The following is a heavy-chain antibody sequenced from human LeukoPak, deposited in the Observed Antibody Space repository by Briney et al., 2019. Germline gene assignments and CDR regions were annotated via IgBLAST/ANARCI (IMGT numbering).Heavy chain of an antibody. CDR1: GGSISSSSYY. V-gene: IGHV4-31*03. CDR2: IYYSGST. Sequence: SETLSLTCTVSGGSISSSSYYWSWIRQHPGKGLEWIGYIYYSGSTYYNPSLKSRVTISVDTSKNQFSLKLSSVTAADTAVYYCARDISGYSYWYFDLWGRGTLVTVSS. J-gene: IGHJ2*01. D-gene: IGHD3-22*01. CDR3: ARDISGYSYWYFDL.